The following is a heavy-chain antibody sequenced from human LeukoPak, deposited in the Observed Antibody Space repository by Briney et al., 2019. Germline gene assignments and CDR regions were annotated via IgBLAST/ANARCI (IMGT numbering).Heavy chain of an antibody. J-gene: IGHJ6*03. D-gene: IGHD2-2*01. V-gene: IGHV1-69*05. CDR3: ARAPFEYCSSTSCYLYYYYYYMDV. Sequence: ASVKVSCKASGGTFSSYAISWVRQAPGQGFEWMGGIIPIFGTANYAQKFQGRVTITTDEPTNTAYMELRSLRSEDTAVYYCARAPFEYCSSTSCYLYYYYYYMDVWGKGTTVTVSS. CDR2: IIPIFGTA. CDR1: GGTFSSYA.